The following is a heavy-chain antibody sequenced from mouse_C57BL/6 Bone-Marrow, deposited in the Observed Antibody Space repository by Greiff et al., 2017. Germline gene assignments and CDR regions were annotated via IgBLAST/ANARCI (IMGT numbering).Heavy chain of an antibody. CDR1: GYTFTDYY. CDR3: ARPDHYYFYAMDY. CDR2: INPNNGGT. Sequence: EVQLVESGPELVKPGASVKISCKASGYTFTDYYMNWVKQSHGKSLEWIGDINPNNGGTSYNQKFKGKATLTVDKSSSTAYMELRSLTSEDSAVYYCARPDHYYFYAMDYWGQGTSVTVSS. D-gene: IGHD1-2*01. V-gene: IGHV1-26*01. J-gene: IGHJ4*01.